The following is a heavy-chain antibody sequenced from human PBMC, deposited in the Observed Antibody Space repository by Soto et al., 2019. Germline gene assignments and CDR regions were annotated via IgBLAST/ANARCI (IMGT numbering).Heavy chain of an antibody. CDR1: GFTFSNYG. CDR3: EKKSGVAGTWYFHY. V-gene: IGHV3-23*01. CDR2: LPEIGTNT. Sequence: GGSLRLSCAASGFTFSNYGMSWVRQAPGKGLEWVSALPEIGTNTYYADSVKGRFTISRDNSKNTLFLQINNLRAGDTAVYYWEKKSGVAGTWYFHYWGEGTPVTVSS. D-gene: IGHD6-19*01. J-gene: IGHJ4*02.